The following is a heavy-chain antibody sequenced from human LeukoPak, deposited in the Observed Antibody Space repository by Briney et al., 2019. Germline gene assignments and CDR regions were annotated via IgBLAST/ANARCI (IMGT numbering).Heavy chain of an antibody. J-gene: IGHJ4*02. V-gene: IGHV4-61*01. CDR2: IYYSGST. D-gene: IGHD3-10*01. CDR1: GGSVSSGSYY. CDR3: ARDRGLNKFDY. Sequence: PSETLSLTCTVSGGSVSSGSYYWSWIRQPPGKGLEWIGYIYYSGSTNYNPSLKSRVTISVDTSKNQFPLKLSSVTAADTAVYYCARDRGLNKFDYWGQGTLVTVSS.